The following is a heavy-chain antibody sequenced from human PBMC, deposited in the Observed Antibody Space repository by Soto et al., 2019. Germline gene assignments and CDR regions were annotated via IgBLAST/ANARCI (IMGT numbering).Heavy chain of an antibody. CDR3: ARRGDYYYGMDV. CDR2: ISSSSSYI. V-gene: IGHV3-21*01. Sequence: EVQLVESGGGLVKPGGSLRLSCAASGFTFSSYSMNWVRQAPGKGLEWVSSISSSSSYIYYADSVKGRFTISRDNAKNSLYLQMNRLRADDTAVYYCARRGDYYYGMDVWGQGTTVTVSS. J-gene: IGHJ6*02. CDR1: GFTFSSYS.